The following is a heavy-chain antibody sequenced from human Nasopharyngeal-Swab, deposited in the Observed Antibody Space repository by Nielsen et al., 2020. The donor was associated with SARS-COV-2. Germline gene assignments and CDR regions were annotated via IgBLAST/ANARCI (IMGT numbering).Heavy chain of an antibody. V-gene: IGHV3-66*01. CDR2: IYSGGST. CDR3: ARLRWELLPDAFDI. CDR1: GFTVSSNY. J-gene: IGHJ3*02. Sequence: LKISGAASGFTVSSNYMSWVRQAPGKGLEWVSVIYSGGSTYYADSVKGRFTISRDNSKNTLYLQMNSLRAEDTAVYYCARLRWELLPDAFDIWGQGTMVTVSS. D-gene: IGHD1-26*01.